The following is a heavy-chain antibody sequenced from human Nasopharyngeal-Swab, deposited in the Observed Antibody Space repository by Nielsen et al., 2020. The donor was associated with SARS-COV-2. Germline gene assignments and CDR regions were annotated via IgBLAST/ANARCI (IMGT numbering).Heavy chain of an antibody. D-gene: IGHD4-17*01. CDR3: ARDGPDYALDY. CDR2: ISWNSGSI. J-gene: IGHJ4*02. V-gene: IGHV3-9*01. CDR1: GFTFDAYA. Sequence: SLKISCAASGFTFDAYAMHWVRQAPGKGLEWVSGISWNSGSIGYADSVKGRFTISRDNAKNSLYLQMNSLRAEDTAVYYCARDGPDYALDYWGQGTLVTVSS.